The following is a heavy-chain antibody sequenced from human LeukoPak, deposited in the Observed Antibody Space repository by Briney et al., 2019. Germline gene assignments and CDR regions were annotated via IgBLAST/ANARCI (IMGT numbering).Heavy chain of an antibody. V-gene: IGHV4-34*01. Sequence: SETLSLTCAVYGGSFSGYYWSWIRQPPGKGLEWIGEINHSGSTNYNPSLKSRVTISVGTSKNQFSLKLSSVTAADTAVYYCARIPPRSYCSGGSCYRNAFDIWGQGTMVTVSS. J-gene: IGHJ3*02. CDR1: GGSFSGYY. CDR3: ARIPPRSYCSGGSCYRNAFDI. D-gene: IGHD2-15*01. CDR2: INHSGST.